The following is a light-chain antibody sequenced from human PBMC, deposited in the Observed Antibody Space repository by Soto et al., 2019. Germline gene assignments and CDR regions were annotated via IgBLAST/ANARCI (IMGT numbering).Light chain of an antibody. CDR2: GAS. CDR1: QSVSSSY. CDR3: QQYGSSPPFT. J-gene: IGKJ5*01. Sequence: EIVLTQSPGTLSLSPGERATLSCRASQSVSSSYLAWYQQKPGQAPTLLIYGASSRATGIPDRFRGSGSVTAFTLTISRLEPEDFAVYYCQQYGSSPPFTFGQGTRLEIK. V-gene: IGKV3-20*01.